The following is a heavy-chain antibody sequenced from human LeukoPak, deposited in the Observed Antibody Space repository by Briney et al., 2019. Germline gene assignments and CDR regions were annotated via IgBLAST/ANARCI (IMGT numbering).Heavy chain of an antibody. J-gene: IGHJ3*02. Sequence: ASVKVSCKASGYTFTGYYMHWVRQAPGQGLEWMGRINPNSGGTNYAQKFQGRVTMTRDTSISTAYMELSRLRSDDTAVYYCATNYYGSSGYQGWYAFDIWGQGTMVTVSS. CDR3: ATNYYGSSGYQGWYAFDI. D-gene: IGHD3-22*01. CDR2: INPNSGGT. V-gene: IGHV1-2*06. CDR1: GYTFTGYY.